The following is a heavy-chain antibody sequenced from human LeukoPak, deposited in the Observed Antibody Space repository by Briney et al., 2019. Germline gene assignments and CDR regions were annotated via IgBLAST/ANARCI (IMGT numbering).Heavy chain of an antibody. CDR1: GFTFSNYG. J-gene: IGHJ5*02. CDR3: AKDTYGDYGGDWFDP. Sequence: PGGSLRLSCAASGFTFSNYGIHWVRQAPGKGLEGVAFIRYDGNKKYYADSVKGRFTISRDDSKNTAYLQMNSLRAEDMAVYYCAKDTYGDYGGDWFDPWGQGTLVTVSS. D-gene: IGHD4-17*01. V-gene: IGHV3-30*02. CDR2: IRYDGNKK.